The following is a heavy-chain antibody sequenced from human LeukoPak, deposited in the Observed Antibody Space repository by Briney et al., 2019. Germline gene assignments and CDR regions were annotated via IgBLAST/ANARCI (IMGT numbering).Heavy chain of an antibody. J-gene: IGHJ3*02. CDR3: ARGAHRYYYDSSGYYHDAFDI. CDR2: ISRSGSGI. V-gene: IGHV3-48*01. Sequence: PGGSLRLSCAASGFTFSNYNLDWVRQAPGKGLEWLSYISRSGSGIYYAASVKGRFTISRDNAKNSLYLQMNSLRAEDTAVYYCARGAHRYYYDSSGYYHDAFDIWGHGTMVTVSS. CDR1: GFTFSNYN. D-gene: IGHD3-22*01.